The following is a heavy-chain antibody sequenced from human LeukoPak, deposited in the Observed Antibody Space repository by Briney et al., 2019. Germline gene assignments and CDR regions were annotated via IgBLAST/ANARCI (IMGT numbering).Heavy chain of an antibody. CDR2: IYGSGST. Sequence: PSQTLSLTCTVSGGSISSGSYYWSWIRQPAGKGLEWIGRIYGSGSTNYNPSLKSRVTISVDTSKNQFSLKLTSVTAADTAVYYCAVYDFWRPDAFDIWGQGTMVIVSS. J-gene: IGHJ3*02. D-gene: IGHD3-3*01. CDR3: AVYDFWRPDAFDI. V-gene: IGHV4-61*02. CDR1: GGSISSGSYY.